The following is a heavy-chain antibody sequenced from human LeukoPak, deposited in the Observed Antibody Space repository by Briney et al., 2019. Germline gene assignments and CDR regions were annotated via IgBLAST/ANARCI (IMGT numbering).Heavy chain of an antibody. CDR3: ARGSLVTPD. Sequence: GGSLRLSCAASGFTFSSYAMHWVRQAPGKGLEWVAVISYDGSNKYYADSVKGRFTISRDNAKNSLYLQMNRLRSEDTAVYYCARGSLVTPDWGQGTLVTVSS. V-gene: IGHV3-30*04. J-gene: IGHJ4*02. CDR1: GFTFSSYA. D-gene: IGHD5-18*01. CDR2: ISYDGSNK.